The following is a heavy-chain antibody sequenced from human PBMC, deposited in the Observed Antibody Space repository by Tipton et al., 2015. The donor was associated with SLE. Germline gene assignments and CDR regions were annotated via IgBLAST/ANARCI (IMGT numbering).Heavy chain of an antibody. D-gene: IGHD3-9*01. CDR1: GFTFSNYA. CDR2: ISSNGGST. V-gene: IGHV3-64*02. CDR3: AREGGLSLTGFDY. J-gene: IGHJ4*02. Sequence: GSLRLSCAASGFTFSNYAMHWVRQAPGKGLEYVSAISSNGGSTYYADSVKGRFTISRDNSKNTLYLQMGSLRAEDMAVYYCAREGGLSLTGFDYWGQGTLVTVSS.